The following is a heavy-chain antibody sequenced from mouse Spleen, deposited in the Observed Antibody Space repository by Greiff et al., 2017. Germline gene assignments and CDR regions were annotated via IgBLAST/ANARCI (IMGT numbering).Heavy chain of an antibody. D-gene: IGHD2-1*01. J-gene: IGHJ4*01. CDR2: ISSGSSTI. Sequence: EVHLVESGGGLVKPGGSLKLSCAASGFTFSDYGMHWVRQAPEKGLEWVAYISSGSSTIYYADTVKGRFTISRDNAKNTLFLQMTSLRSEDTAMYYCARRVGNYGAMDYWGQGTSVTVSS. V-gene: IGHV5-17*01. CDR3: ARRVGNYGAMDY. CDR1: GFTFSDYG.